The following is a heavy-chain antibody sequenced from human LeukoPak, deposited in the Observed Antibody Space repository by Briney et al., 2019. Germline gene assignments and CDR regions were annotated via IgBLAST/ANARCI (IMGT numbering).Heavy chain of an antibody. D-gene: IGHD3-3*01. V-gene: IGHV3-30-3*01. CDR3: ARDGGYDFWSGYYQDY. Sequence: GRSLRLSCATSGFTFSRYAMHWVRQAPGKGLEWVALISYDANIGSNKYYADSVKGRFTISRDNSKNTLYLQMNSLRAEDTAVYYCARDGGYDFWSGYYQDYWGQGTLVTVSS. J-gene: IGHJ4*02. CDR2: ISYDANIGSNK. CDR1: GFTFSRYA.